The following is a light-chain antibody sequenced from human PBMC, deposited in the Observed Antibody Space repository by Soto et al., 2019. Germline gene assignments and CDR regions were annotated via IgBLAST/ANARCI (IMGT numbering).Light chain of an antibody. CDR1: QGISSY. J-gene: IGKJ5*01. CDR2: ATS. Sequence: SLTPYSLSASVGDRVTITCRVSQGISSYLNWYRQKPGKVPELLIYATSRLQSGVPSRFSGSRSGTDFTLTISSVQPEDFATYYCQHNYGPPAFGQGTRLEI. CDR3: QHNYGPPA. V-gene: IGKV1-39*01.